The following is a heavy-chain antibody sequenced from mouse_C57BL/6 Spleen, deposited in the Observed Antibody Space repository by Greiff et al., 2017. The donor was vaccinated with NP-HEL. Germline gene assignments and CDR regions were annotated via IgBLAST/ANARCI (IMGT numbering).Heavy chain of an antibody. CDR3: ARGGNPLAMDY. CDR1: GYTFTSYW. CDR2: IDPSDSYT. Sequence: QVQLQQPGAELVMPGASVKLSCKASGYTFTSYWMHWVKQRPGQGLEWIGEIDPSDSYTNYNQKFKGKSTLTGDKSSRTAYMQRSSLKSEDSAVYYCARGGNPLAMDYWGQGTSVTVSS. J-gene: IGHJ4*01. V-gene: IGHV1-69*01.